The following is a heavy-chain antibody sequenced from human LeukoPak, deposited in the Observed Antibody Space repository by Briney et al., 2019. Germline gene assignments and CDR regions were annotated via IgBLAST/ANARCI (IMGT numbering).Heavy chain of an antibody. CDR3: ARDSTYYYDSGSSGPHYFDN. CDR2: ISSDGTYE. Sequence: PGGSLRLSCAASGFTFSNYAMHWVRQAPGKGLEWVSLISSDGTYEYYADSVKGRFTISRDNSKNTLYLQLNSLRAEDTAVYYCARDSTYYYDSGSSGPHYFDNWGQGTLVTVSS. V-gene: IGHV3-30*01. J-gene: IGHJ4*02. D-gene: IGHD3-10*01. CDR1: GFTFSNYA.